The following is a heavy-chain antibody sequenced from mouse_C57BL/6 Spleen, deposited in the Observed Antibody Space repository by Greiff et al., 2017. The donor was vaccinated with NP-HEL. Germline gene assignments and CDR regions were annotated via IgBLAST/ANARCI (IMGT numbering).Heavy chain of an antibody. Sequence: EVHLVESGPGLVKPSQSLSLTCSVTGYSITSGYYWNWIRQFPGNKLEWMGYISYDGSNNYNPSLKNRISITRDTSKNQFFLKLNSVTTEDTATYYCARGNDGYYVAWFAYWGQGTLVTVSA. J-gene: IGHJ3*01. CDR2: ISYDGSN. CDR1: GYSITSGYY. V-gene: IGHV3-6*01. CDR3: ARGNDGYYVAWFAY. D-gene: IGHD2-3*01.